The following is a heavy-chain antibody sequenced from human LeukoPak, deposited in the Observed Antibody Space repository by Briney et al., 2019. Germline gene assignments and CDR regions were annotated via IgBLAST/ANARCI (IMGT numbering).Heavy chain of an antibody. D-gene: IGHD3-22*01. CDR3: AKRGVVIRVILVGFHKEAYYFDS. Sequence: PGGSLRLSCAVSGITLSNYAMSWVRQAPGKGRGWVAGISGGGGGTNYADSVKGRFTISRDNPKNTLYLQMNNLRADDTAVYFCAKRGVVIRVILVGFHKEAYYFDSWGQGALVTVSS. V-gene: IGHV3-23*01. CDR2: ISGGGGGT. CDR1: GITLSNYA. J-gene: IGHJ4*02.